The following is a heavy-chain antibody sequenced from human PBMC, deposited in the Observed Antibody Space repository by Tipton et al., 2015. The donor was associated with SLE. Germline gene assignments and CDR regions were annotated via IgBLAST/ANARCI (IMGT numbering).Heavy chain of an antibody. V-gene: IGHV4-59*01. Sequence: TLSLTCTVSGGSISRYYWSWIRQPPGKGLEWIGYIYYSGHTNYNPSLKSRVTISVDTSKNQFSLKLSSVTAADIAVYYCAGWAGPTFNFDYWGQGTRVTGSS. CDR2: IYYSGHT. CDR3: AGWAGPTFNFDY. J-gene: IGHJ4*02. D-gene: IGHD6-19*01. CDR1: GGSISRYY.